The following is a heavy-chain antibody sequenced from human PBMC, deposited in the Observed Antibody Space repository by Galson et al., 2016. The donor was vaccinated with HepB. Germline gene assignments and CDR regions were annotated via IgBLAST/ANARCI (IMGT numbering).Heavy chain of an antibody. Sequence: SLRLSCAASGFTFSGSAMHWVRQASGKGLEWVGRIRSKANSYATAYIASVKGRFTISRDDSKNTAYLQMNRLRAEDTAVYYCARVLGYYYGMDVWGQGTTVTVSS. CDR1: GFTFSGSA. D-gene: IGHD7-27*01. V-gene: IGHV3-73*01. CDR3: ARVLGYYYGMDV. J-gene: IGHJ6*02. CDR2: IRSKANSYAT.